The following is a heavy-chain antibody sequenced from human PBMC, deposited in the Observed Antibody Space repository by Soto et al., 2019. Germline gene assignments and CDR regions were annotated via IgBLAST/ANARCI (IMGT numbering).Heavy chain of an antibody. CDR1: GYIFTNYG. Sequence: QVQLVQSAAEVKKPGASVKVSCKTSGYIFTNYGISWVRQAPGQGLEWMGWISAYDGLTNHSQKFQGRVTMTTDKSTSTAYMELRSLSSDDAAVYYCARVRYHDTSGYYDVDYWGQGTLVTVSS. CDR2: ISAYDGLT. CDR3: ARVRYHDTSGYYDVDY. J-gene: IGHJ4*02. V-gene: IGHV1-18*01. D-gene: IGHD3-22*01.